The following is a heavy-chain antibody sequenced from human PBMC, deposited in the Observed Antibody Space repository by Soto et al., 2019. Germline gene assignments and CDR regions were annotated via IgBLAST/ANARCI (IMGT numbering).Heavy chain of an antibody. D-gene: IGHD3-10*01. J-gene: IGHJ6*02. CDR3: VTRLTVGDYYGMDV. Sequence: PGESLKISCKGSGYSFATYWIGWVRQMPGKGLEWMGIIYPGDSETRYSPSFQGQVSISVDKSVTTAYLQWSSLKASDTAMYYCVTRLTVGDYYGMDVWGRGTTVTVSS. CDR1: GYSFATYW. V-gene: IGHV5-51*01. CDR2: IYPGDSET.